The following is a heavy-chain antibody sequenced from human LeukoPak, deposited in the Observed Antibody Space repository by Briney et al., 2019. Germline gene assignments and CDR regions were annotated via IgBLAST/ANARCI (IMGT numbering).Heavy chain of an antibody. CDR1: GYTFTSYG. J-gene: IGHJ5*02. Sequence: ASVKVSCKASGYTFTSYGISWVRQAPGQGLEWMGWISAYNGNTNYAQKLQGRVTMTTDTSTSTAYMELRSLRSDDTAVYYCARGIAAAGTDNWFDPWGQGTLVTVSS. CDR2: ISAYNGNT. CDR3: ARGIAAAGTDNWFDP. D-gene: IGHD6-13*01. V-gene: IGHV1-18*01.